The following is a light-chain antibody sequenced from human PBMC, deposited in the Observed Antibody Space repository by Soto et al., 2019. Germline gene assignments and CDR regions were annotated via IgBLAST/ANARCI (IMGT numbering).Light chain of an antibody. CDR3: AAWDDSLNGVV. J-gene: IGLJ2*01. V-gene: IGLV1-44*01. Sequence: QPVLTQPPSASGTPGQRVTISCSGSSSNIGSNSVNWYQQLPGTAPKLLMYSSNQRPSGVPDRFSGSKSGTSASLAISGLQAEDEGDYYCAAWDDSLNGVVFGGGTQLTVL. CDR2: SSN. CDR1: SSNIGSNS.